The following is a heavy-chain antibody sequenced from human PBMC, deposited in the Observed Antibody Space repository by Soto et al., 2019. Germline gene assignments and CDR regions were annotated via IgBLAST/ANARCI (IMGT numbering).Heavy chain of an antibody. V-gene: IGHV3-23*01. CDR2: ISGSGGST. CDR3: AAHPKGGYYGPDY. D-gene: IGHD3-10*01. J-gene: IGHJ4*02. Sequence: PGGSLRLSCAASGFTFSSYAMSWVRQAPGKGLEWVSAISGSGGSTYYADSVKGRFTISRDNSKNTLYLQMNSLRAEDTAVYYCAAHPKGGYYGPDYWGQGTLVTVSS. CDR1: GFTFSSYA.